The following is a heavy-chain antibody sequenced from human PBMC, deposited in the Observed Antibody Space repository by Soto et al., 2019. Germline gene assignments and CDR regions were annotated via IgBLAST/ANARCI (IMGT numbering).Heavy chain of an antibody. CDR3: AKDRGSGTWSEFDY. Sequence: GGSLRLSCAASAFTFSTAAMSWVRQGPGKGLEWVSAISGSGSSTYYADSVKGRFTISRDNSKNTVYLQMNSLRADDTAVYYCAKDRGSGTWSEFDYWGQGTLVTVSS. CDR1: AFTFSTAA. D-gene: IGHD6-13*01. CDR2: ISGSGSST. J-gene: IGHJ4*02. V-gene: IGHV3-23*01.